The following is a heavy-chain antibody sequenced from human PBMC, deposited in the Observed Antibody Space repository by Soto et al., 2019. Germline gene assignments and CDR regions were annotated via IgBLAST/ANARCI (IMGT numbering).Heavy chain of an antibody. J-gene: IGHJ4*02. CDR2: IIPILGIA. Sequence: GASVKVSCKASGYIFSYYAIHWVRQAPGQGLERMGRIIPILGIANYAQRFQGRVTITADKSTSTAYMELSSLRSEDTAVYYCARDLAEGSGHFHNFPALDYWGQGTLVTVSS. D-gene: IGHD3-22*01. V-gene: IGHV1-69*04. CDR1: GYIFSYYA. CDR3: ARDLAEGSGHFHNFPALDY.